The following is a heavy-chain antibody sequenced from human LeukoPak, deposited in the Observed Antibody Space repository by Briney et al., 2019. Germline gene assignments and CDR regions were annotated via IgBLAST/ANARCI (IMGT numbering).Heavy chain of an antibody. V-gene: IGHV3-48*01. CDR3: ARSFGGVIPFDY. CDR2: ISSSSTI. D-gene: IGHD3-16*02. CDR1: RFTFSSYS. J-gene: IGHJ4*02. Sequence: GVSLTLPCAASRFTFSSYSMHWVRQARGKALEWVSYISSSSTIYYADSVKGRFTISRDNAKNSLYLQMNSLRAEDTAVCYCARSFGGVIPFDYWGQGTLVTVSS.